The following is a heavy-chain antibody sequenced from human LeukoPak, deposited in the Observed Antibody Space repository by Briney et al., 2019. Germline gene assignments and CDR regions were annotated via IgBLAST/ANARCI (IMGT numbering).Heavy chain of an antibody. Sequence: PSQTLSLTCTVSGVSISSGSYYWSWIRQPAGKGLEWIGRIYTSGSTNYNPSLKSRVTISVDTSKNQFSLKLSSVTAADTAVYYCARLGIVVVPVWGQGTLVTVSS. CDR3: ARLGIVVVPV. D-gene: IGHD2-2*01. CDR2: IYTSGST. J-gene: IGHJ4*02. V-gene: IGHV4-61*02. CDR1: GVSISSGSYY.